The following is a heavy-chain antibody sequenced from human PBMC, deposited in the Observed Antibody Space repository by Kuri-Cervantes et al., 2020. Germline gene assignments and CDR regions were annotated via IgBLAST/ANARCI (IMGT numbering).Heavy chain of an antibody. CDR1: GGSVSSGSYY. CDR3: ARLYSSGWSPFDY. Sequence: SETLSLTCTVSGGSVSSGSYYWSWIRQPPGKALEWIAHFYNTGSASYNPSLKSRVTISLDTSRNQFSLKLSSVTAADTAVYYCARLYSSGWSPFDYWGQGTLVTVSS. V-gene: IGHV4-61*01. J-gene: IGHJ4*02. CDR2: FYNTGSA. D-gene: IGHD6-19*01.